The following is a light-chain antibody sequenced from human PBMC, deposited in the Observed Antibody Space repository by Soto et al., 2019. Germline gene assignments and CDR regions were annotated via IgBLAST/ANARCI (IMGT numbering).Light chain of an antibody. V-gene: IGKV3-15*01. CDR3: QQYNTWPYT. CDR2: GAS. Sequence: EIVMTQSPATLSVSPGERATLSCRASQSVSSKLVWYQQKPGQAPRLLIYGASSRATDIPARFSASASGTDFTLTISSLQSEDFAVYYCQQYNTWPYTFGQGTKLEIK. J-gene: IGKJ2*01. CDR1: QSVSSK.